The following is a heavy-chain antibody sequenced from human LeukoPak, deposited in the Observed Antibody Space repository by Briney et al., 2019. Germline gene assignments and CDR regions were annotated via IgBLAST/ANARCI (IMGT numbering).Heavy chain of an antibody. D-gene: IGHD6-19*01. J-gene: IGHJ6*02. Sequence: GASVTVSCKASGYTFTSYGISWVRQAPGQGLEWMGWISAYNGNTNYAQKLQGRVTMTTDTSTSTAYMELRSLRSDDTAVYYCARESRYSSGWYGTQYYYYGMDVWGQGTTVTVSS. CDR2: ISAYNGNT. CDR1: GYTFTSYG. V-gene: IGHV1-18*01. CDR3: ARESRYSSGWYGTQYYYYGMDV.